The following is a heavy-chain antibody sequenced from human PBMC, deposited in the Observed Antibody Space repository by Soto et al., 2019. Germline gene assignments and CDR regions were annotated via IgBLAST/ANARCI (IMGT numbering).Heavy chain of an antibody. CDR2: IYYSGST. CDR3: AGARDGYNYYYYGMDV. V-gene: IGHV4-59*13. D-gene: IGHD5-12*01. J-gene: IGHJ6*02. Sequence: KSSETLSLTCTVSGGSISSYYWSWIRQPPGKGLEWIGYIYYSGSTNYNPSLKSRVTISVDTSKNQFSLKLSSVTAADTAVYYCAGARDGYNYYYYGMDVWGQGTTVTVSS. CDR1: GGSISSYY.